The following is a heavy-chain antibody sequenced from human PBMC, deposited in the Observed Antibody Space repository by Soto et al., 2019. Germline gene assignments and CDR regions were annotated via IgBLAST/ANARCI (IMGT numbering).Heavy chain of an antibody. CDR1: GFTVSSNY. CDR3: ARDTHGDYDRYYYYYMDV. J-gene: IGHJ6*03. CDR2: IYSGGRT. V-gene: IGHV3-66*01. Sequence: GGSLRLSCAASGFTVSSNYMSWVRQAPGKGLEWVSVIYSGGRTYYPDSAKGRFTISRDNSKNTLYLQMNSLRAEDTAVYYCARDTHGDYDRYYYYYMDVWGKGTTVTVSS. D-gene: IGHD4-17*01.